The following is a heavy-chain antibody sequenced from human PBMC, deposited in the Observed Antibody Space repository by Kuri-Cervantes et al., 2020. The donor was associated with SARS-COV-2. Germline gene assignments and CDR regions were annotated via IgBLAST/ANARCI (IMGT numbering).Heavy chain of an antibody. Sequence: GESLKISCAASGFTFSSYGMHWVRQAPGKGLEWVAVIWYDGSNKYYADSVKGRFTISRDNSKNTLYLQMNSLRAEDTAVYYCARVFASYGMDVWGQGTMVTVSS. D-gene: IGHD3-9*01. J-gene: IGHJ6*02. CDR3: ARVFASYGMDV. V-gene: IGHV3-33*01. CDR2: IWYDGSNK. CDR1: GFTFSSYG.